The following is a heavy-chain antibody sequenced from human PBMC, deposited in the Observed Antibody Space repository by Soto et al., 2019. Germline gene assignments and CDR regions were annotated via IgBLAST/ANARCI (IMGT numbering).Heavy chain of an antibody. CDR2: IIPIFGAA. J-gene: IGHJ4*02. CDR1: GGTFSSYT. CDR3: ASAPASSTYLGVPY. D-gene: IGHD2-2*01. V-gene: IGHV1-69*12. Sequence: QVQLVQSGAEVKKPGSSVKVSCKASGGTFSSYTIGWGRQAPGQGLEWMGQIIPIFGAAKYAPKFQGHVTLTADESTSPVYMVLKRLTADDTGMYYGASAPASSTYLGVPYWGQGTLVTVSS.